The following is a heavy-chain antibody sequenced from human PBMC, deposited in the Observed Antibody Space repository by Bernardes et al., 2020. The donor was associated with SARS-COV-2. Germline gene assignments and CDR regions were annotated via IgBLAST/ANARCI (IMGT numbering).Heavy chain of an antibody. D-gene: IGHD3-22*01. CDR2: TRNKAAGFTS. CDR1: GFISSDHY. CDR3: VRDLYYDGSGYCYGMDV. Sequence: GGSLRLSCAASGFISSDHYIDWVRQAPGRGLEWVARTRNKAAGFTSEYAASVKGRFTISRDNSKNTLYLQMNSLRAEDTAVYYGVRDLYYDGSGYCYGMDVWGQGTTVTVSS. J-gene: IGHJ6*02. V-gene: IGHV3-72*01.